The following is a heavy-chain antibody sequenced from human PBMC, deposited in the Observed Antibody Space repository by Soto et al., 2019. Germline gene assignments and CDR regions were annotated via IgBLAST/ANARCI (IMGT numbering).Heavy chain of an antibody. D-gene: IGHD3-16*01. Sequence: SETLSLTCAVYGGSFSGYYWTWIRQPPGTGLEWIGEINHSGSTNYNPSLKSRVTISVDTSKNQFSLKLTSVTAADTAVYYCGRVGGINWFDPGGQGTLVTVSS. CDR1: GGSFSGYY. V-gene: IGHV4-34*01. CDR3: GRVGGINWFDP. CDR2: INHSGST. J-gene: IGHJ5*02.